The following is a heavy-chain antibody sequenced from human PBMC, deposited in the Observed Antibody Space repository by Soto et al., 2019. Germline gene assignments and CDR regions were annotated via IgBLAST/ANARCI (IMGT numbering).Heavy chain of an antibody. D-gene: IGHD4-17*01. CDR2: IIPMLGIA. V-gene: IGHV1-69*02. CDR3: ASYGGNDYYFDY. CDR1: GGTFSSYP. J-gene: IGHJ4*02. Sequence: QVLLMQSGAEVKKRGSSVKVSCKASGGTFSSYPISWVRHAPGQGLEWMGRIIPMLGIANYAQKFQGRVTITADISASTGYMELSSLRSEDTAVYYCASYGGNDYYFDYWGQGTLVTVSS.